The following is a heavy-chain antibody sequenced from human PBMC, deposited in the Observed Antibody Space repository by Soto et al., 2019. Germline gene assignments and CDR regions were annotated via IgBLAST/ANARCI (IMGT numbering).Heavy chain of an antibody. V-gene: IGHV3-23*01. CDR1: GSTFNSFV. CDR3: AKSAYNSGSYLQDY. J-gene: IGHJ4*01. D-gene: IGHD6-19*01. Sequence: GSLRLSCAASGSTFNSFVMSWVRQTPGKGLEWVSAISAASDSTYYADTVEGRFTTSRDNSKNTLYLQMNSLRAEDTAVYYCAKSAYNSGSYLQDYWGHGTLVTVSS. CDR2: ISAASDST.